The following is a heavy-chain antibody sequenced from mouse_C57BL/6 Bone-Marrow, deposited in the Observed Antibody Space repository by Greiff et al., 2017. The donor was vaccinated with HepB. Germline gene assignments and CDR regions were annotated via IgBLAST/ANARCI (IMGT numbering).Heavy chain of an antibody. CDR2: IHPNSGST. D-gene: IGHD1-1*01. CDR1: GYTFTSYW. CDR3: ARSPCITTVVAGDYFDY. V-gene: IGHV1-64*01. J-gene: IGHJ2*01. Sequence: QVQLQQPGAELVKPGASVKLSCKASGYTFTSYWMHWVKQRPGQGLEWIGMIHPNSGSTNYNEKFKSKATLTVDKSSSTAYMQLSSLTYEDSAVYYCARSPCITTVVAGDYFDYWGQGTTLTVAS.